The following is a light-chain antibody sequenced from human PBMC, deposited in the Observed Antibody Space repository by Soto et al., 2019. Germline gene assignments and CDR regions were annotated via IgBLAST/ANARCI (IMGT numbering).Light chain of an antibody. V-gene: IGKV1-5*03. J-gene: IGKJ2*01. CDR2: KAS. CDR3: QQYNSYPL. CDR1: QSISSW. Sequence: DIQMTQSPSTLSASVGDRVTITCRASQSISSWLAWYQQKPGKAPKLLIYKASSLESGVPSRFSGSGSGTEFTLTINSLQPDDFATYYCQQYNSYPLFGQGTKLEIK.